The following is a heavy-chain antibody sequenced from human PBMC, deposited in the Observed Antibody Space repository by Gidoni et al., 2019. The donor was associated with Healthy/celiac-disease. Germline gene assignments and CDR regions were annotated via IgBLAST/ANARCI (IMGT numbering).Heavy chain of an antibody. V-gene: IGHV3-30*04. Sequence: PASGFTFSGYAMHLVRQAPGKGLEWVAVISYDGRNKYYADTVKGRFTINRDNSKNTLYLQMNSLRAEDTAVYYCAKDTGVDYWGQGTLVTVSS. CDR3: AKDTGVDY. J-gene: IGHJ4*02. CDR2: ISYDGRNK. D-gene: IGHD3-10*01. CDR1: GFTFSGYA.